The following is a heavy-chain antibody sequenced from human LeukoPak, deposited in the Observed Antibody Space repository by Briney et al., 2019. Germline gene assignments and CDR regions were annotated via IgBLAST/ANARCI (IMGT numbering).Heavy chain of an antibody. V-gene: IGHV1-18*01. Sequence: ASVKVPCKASGYTFTSYGISWVRQAPGQGLEWMGWISAYNGNTNYAQKLQGRVTMSTDTSTSTAYMELRSLRSDDTAVYYCARDLGTVFNGGQSLCSYWGQGTLVTVSS. J-gene: IGHJ4*02. CDR3: ARDLGTVFNGGQSLCSY. D-gene: IGHD4-23*01. CDR2: ISAYNGNT. CDR1: GYTFTSYG.